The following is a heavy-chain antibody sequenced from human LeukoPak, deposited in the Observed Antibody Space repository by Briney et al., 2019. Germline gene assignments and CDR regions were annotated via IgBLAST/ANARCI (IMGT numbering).Heavy chain of an antibody. Sequence: GGSLRLSCAASGFTFSAYAITWVRQAPGKGLEWVSSIGGRDGNTYYADSVKGRFTISRDNAKNTLYLQMNSLRAEDTALYYCAKGDAGSIAVAGTMDVWGQGTTVTVSS. CDR1: GFTFSAYA. V-gene: IGHV3-23*01. CDR2: IGGRDGNT. CDR3: AKGDAGSIAVAGTMDV. J-gene: IGHJ6*02. D-gene: IGHD6-19*01.